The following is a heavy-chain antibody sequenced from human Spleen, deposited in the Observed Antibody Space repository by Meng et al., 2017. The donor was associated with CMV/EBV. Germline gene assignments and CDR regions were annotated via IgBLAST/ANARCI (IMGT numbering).Heavy chain of an antibody. D-gene: IGHD1-26*01. CDR1: GFTFSSYS. CDR3: ARPGYSGSYWYYFDY. Sequence: GGSLRLSCAASGFTFSSYSMNWVRQAPGKGLEWVSSISSSSSYISYADSVKGRFTISRDNAKNSLYLQMNSLRAEDTAVYYCARPGYSGSYWYYFDYWGQGTLVTVSS. CDR2: ISSSSSYI. J-gene: IGHJ4*02. V-gene: IGHV3-21*01.